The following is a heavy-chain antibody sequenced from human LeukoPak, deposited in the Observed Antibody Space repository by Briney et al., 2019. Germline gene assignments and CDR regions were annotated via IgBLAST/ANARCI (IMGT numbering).Heavy chain of an antibody. CDR1: GFTFDDYA. Sequence: PGRSLRLSCAASGFTFDDYAMHWVRQAPGKGLEWVSGISWNSGSIGYADSVKGRFTISRDNAKNSLYLQMNSLRAEDTALYYCAKDIGWAAAGPAPYYYGMDVWGQGTTVTVSS. V-gene: IGHV3-9*01. CDR2: ISWNSGSI. CDR3: AKDIGWAAAGPAPYYYGMDV. D-gene: IGHD6-13*01. J-gene: IGHJ6*02.